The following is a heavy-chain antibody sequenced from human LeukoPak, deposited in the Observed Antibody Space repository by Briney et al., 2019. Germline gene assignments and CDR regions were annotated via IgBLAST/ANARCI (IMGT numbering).Heavy chain of an antibody. D-gene: IGHD3-9*01. J-gene: IGHJ6*02. CDR3: ARDSPTTYYDILTGYYPSPDPHYGMDV. CDR1: GFTFSSYW. V-gene: IGHV3-74*01. Sequence: GGSLRLSCAASGFTFSSYWMHWVRHAPGKGLVWVSRINSDGSSTSYADSVKGRFTISRDNAKNTLYLQMNSLRAEDTAVYYCARDSPTTYYDILTGYYPSPDPHYGMDVWGQGTTVTVSS. CDR2: INSDGSST.